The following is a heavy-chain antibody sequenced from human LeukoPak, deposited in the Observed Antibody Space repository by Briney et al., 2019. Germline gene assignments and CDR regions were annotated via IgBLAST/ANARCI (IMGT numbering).Heavy chain of an antibody. Sequence: SVKVSCKASGYTFTSYYMHWLRQAPAQGLEWMGIINPSGCSTSYAQKSQGRVPMTGDTSTSTVYMELSSLRSEDTAVYYCARVNAVGRRGSSDYWGQGTLVTVSS. J-gene: IGHJ4*02. D-gene: IGHD1-26*01. CDR1: GYTFTSYY. V-gene: IGHV1-46*01. CDR3: ARVNAVGRRGSSDY. CDR2: INPSGCST.